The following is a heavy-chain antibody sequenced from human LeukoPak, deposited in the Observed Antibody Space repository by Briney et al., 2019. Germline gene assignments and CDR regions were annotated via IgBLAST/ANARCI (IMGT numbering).Heavy chain of an antibody. CDR1: GGSISSYY. CDR3: ARMAGATGIPSDY. V-gene: IGHV4-59*01. CDR2: IYYSGST. D-gene: IGHD1-26*01. Sequence: PSETLSLTCTVSGGSISSYYWSWIRQPPGKGLEWIGYIYYSGSTNYNPSLKSRVTISVDTSKNQFSLKLSSVTAADTAVYYCARMAGATGIPSDYWGQGTLVTVSS. J-gene: IGHJ4*02.